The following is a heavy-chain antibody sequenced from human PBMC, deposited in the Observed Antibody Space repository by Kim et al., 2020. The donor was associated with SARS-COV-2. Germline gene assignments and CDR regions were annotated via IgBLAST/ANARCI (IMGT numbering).Heavy chain of an antibody. CDR3: ARIGSGSYYYYGMDV. D-gene: IGHD3-10*01. J-gene: IGHJ6*02. V-gene: IGHV5-51*01. Sequence: PSFQGQVTISADKSISTAYLQWSSLKASDTAMYYCARIGSGSYYYYGMDVWGQGTTVTVSS.